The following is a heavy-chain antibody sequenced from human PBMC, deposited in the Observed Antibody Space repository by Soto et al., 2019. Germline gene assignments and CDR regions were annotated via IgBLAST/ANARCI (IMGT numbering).Heavy chain of an antibody. CDR3: ARHSGGRWAGTTWGY. V-gene: IGHV4-39*01. Sequence: QLQLQESGPGLVKPSETLSLTCTVSGGSISSSSYYWGWIRQPPGKGLEWIGSIYYSGSTYYNPSLKSRVTISVDTSKNQFSLKLSSVTAADTAVYYCARHSGGRWAGTTWGYWGQGTLVTVSS. CDR2: IYYSGST. J-gene: IGHJ4*02. D-gene: IGHD1-1*01. CDR1: GGSISSSSYY.